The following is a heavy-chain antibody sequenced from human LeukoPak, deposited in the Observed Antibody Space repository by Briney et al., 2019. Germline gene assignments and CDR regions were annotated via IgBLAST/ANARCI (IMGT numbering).Heavy chain of an antibody. D-gene: IGHD3-16*02. V-gene: IGHV1-2*02. J-gene: IGHJ3*02. Sequence: ASVKVSCKASGYTFTGYYMHWVRQAPGQGLEWMGWINPNSGGTNYAQKFQGRVTMTRDTSISTAYMELSSLRSEDTAVYYCARVLRDYVWGSYRHGGAFDIWGQGTMVTVSS. CDR2: INPNSGGT. CDR1: GYTFTGYY. CDR3: ARVLRDYVWGSYRHGGAFDI.